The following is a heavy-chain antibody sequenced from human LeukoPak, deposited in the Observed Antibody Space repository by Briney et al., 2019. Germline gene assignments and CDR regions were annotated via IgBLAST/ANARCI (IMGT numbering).Heavy chain of an antibody. CDR2: IRGDNGNT. D-gene: IGHD3-9*01. CDR3: ARVDLLTGYYFFDY. V-gene: IGHV1-18*01. CDR1: GYTFSNYG. J-gene: IGHJ4*02. Sequence: TSVKVSCKASGYTFSNYGISWVRQAPGQGLEWVGWIRGDNGNTNYAQKLQGRVTMTTDTSTSTSYMELRSLGSDETAVYYCARVDLLTGYYFFDYWGQGTLVTVSS.